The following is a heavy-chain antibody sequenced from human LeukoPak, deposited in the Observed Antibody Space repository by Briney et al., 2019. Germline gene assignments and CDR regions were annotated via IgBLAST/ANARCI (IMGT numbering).Heavy chain of an antibody. CDR2: MNPNSGNT. D-gene: IGHD1-26*01. CDR3: ARAPEWGKANYYYYMDV. CDR1: GYTFTSYD. J-gene: IGHJ6*03. Sequence: ASVKVSCKASGYTFTSYDINWVRKATGQGLEWMGWMNPNSGNTGYAQKFQGRVTMTRNTSISTAYMELGSLRSEDTAVYYCARAPEWGKANYYYYMDVWGKGTTVTVSS. V-gene: IGHV1-8*01.